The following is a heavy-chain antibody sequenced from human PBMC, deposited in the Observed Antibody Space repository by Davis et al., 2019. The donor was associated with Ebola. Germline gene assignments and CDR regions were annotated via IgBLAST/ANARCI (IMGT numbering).Heavy chain of an antibody. J-gene: IGHJ6*04. CDR3: AKSGLSFGVVKYHYGMDV. CDR2: ISPYDDYI. D-gene: IGHD3-3*01. V-gene: IGHV3-21*04. CDR1: GFPFTTYI. Sequence: GESLKISCAASGFPFTTYIMNWVRQAPGKGLEWVASISPYDDYIFYEDSVKGRFTISRDNAKNSLDLQMNSLRAEDTAVYYCAKSGLSFGVVKYHYGMDVWGKGTTVTVSS.